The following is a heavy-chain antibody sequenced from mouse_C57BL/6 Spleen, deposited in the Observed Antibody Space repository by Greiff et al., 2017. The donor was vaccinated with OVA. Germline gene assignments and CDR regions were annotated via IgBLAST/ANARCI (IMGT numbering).Heavy chain of an antibody. D-gene: IGHD2-5*01. CDR1: GYTLTEYT. Sequence: VQLQQSGAELVKPGASVKLSCKASGYTLTEYTIHWVKQRSGQGLEWIGWFYPGSGSIKYNEKFKDKATLTADKSSSTVYMELSRLTSEDSAVYFCARGGNPYYSNYDAMDYWGQGTSVTVSS. J-gene: IGHJ4*01. CDR2: FYPGSGSI. V-gene: IGHV1-62-2*01. CDR3: ARGGNPYYSNYDAMDY.